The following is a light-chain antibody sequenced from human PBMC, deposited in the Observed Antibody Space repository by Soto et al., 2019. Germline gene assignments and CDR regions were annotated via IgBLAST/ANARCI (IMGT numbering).Light chain of an antibody. J-gene: IGLJ3*02. CDR2: EVS. V-gene: IGLV2-14*01. Sequence: QSVLTQPASVSGSPGQSITISCTGTSSDVGDYNYVSWYQQHPGKAPKLIIFEVSNRPSGVSDRFSGSNSGNTASLTISGLQAEDEADYYCTSYSRYRVLAFGGGTKVTVL. CDR1: SSDVGDYNY. CDR3: TSYSRYRVLA.